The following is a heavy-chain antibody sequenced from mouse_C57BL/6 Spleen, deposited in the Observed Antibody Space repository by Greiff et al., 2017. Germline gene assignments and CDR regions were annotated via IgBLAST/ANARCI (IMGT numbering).Heavy chain of an antibody. CDR2: IDPSDSET. CDR1: GYTFTSYW. D-gene: IGHD3-2*02. J-gene: IGHJ2*01. Sequence: VKLQQPGAELVRPGSSVKLSCKASGYTFTSYWMHWVKQRPIQGLEWIGNIDPSDSETHYNQKFKDKATLTVDKSSSTASMQLSSLTSEDSAVYYCARADSSGSDYWGQGTTLTVSS. CDR3: ARADSSGSDY. V-gene: IGHV1-52*01.